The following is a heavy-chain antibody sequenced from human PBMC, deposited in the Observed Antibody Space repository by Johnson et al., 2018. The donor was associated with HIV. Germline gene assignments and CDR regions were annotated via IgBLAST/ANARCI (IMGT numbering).Heavy chain of an antibody. J-gene: IGHJ3*02. CDR3: ASEGALWSDAFDI. D-gene: IGHD1-26*01. V-gene: IGHV3-30-3*01. CDR2: ISYDGSNK. CDR1: GFIFSSNA. Sequence: QVQLVESGGGVVQPGRSLRLSCAASGFIFSSNAMHWVRQAPGKGLEWVAVISYDGSNKFYADSVQGRFTISRDNSKNTLFLQMNSLRAEDTAVYYCASEGALWSDAFDIWGQGTMVTVSS.